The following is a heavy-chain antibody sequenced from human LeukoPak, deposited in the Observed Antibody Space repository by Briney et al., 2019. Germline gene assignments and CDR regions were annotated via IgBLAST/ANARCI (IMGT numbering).Heavy chain of an antibody. J-gene: IGHJ6*03. CDR3: ARGGYCTNGVCYRSKYFYYYMDV. CDR2: INHSGST. CDR1: GGSFSDYY. Sequence: PSEALSLTCAVYGGSFSDYYCTWIRQPPGKGLEWIGEINHSGSTNYNPSLKSRVTISVDTSKNQFSLRLSSVTAADTAVYYCARGGYCTNGVCYRSKYFYYYMDVWGKGTTVTVSS. D-gene: IGHD2-8*01. V-gene: IGHV4-34*01.